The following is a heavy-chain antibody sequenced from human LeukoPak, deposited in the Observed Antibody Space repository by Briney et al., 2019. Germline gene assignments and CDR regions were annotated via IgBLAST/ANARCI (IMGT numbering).Heavy chain of an antibody. CDR3: ARDHWSGYDGGEFD. CDR2: INPNSGGT. Sequence: GASVKVSCKASGYTFTSYGISWVRQAPGQGLEWMGWINPNSGGTNYAQKFQGRVTMTRDTSISTAYMELSRLRSDDTAVYYCARDHWSGYDGGEFDWGQGTLVTVSS. D-gene: IGHD5-12*01. V-gene: IGHV1-2*02. J-gene: IGHJ4*02. CDR1: GYTFTSYG.